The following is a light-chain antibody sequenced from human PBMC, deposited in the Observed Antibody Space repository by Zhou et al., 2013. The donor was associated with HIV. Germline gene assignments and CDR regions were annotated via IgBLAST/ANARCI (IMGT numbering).Light chain of an antibody. CDR2: GAS. Sequence: EIVLTQSPGTLSLSPGERAALSCRASQSISSGHLAWYQQRLGQAPRLLIYGASTRATGIPARFSGSGSGTDFTLTISSLEPEDFAVYYCQVRSNWPPVSFGQGTKLEIK. J-gene: IGKJ2*03. V-gene: IGKV3-11*01. CDR3: QVRSNWPPVS. CDR1: QSISSGH.